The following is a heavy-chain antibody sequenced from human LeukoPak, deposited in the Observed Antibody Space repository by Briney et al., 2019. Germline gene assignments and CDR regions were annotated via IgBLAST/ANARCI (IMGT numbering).Heavy chain of an antibody. CDR3: AKELDSYESRDYVEDY. CDR2: IRYDGSNK. Sequence: GGSLRLSCAASGFTFSSYGMHWVGQAPGKGLEGVAFIRYDGSNKYYADSVKGRFTISRDNYKNTLYLQMKSMRATDTAVSYCAKELDSYESRDYVEDYWGQGNLVTVSS. D-gene: IGHD3-22*01. J-gene: IGHJ4*02. V-gene: IGHV3-30*02. CDR1: GFTFSSYG.